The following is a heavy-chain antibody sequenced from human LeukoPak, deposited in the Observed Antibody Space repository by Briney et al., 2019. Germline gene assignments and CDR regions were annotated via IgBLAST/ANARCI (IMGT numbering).Heavy chain of an antibody. CDR1: GFTFSSYA. D-gene: IGHD6-19*01. Sequence: PGGSLRLSCAASGFTFSSYAMHWVRQAPGKGLEWVAVILYDGSNKYYADSVKGRFTISRDNSKNTLYLQMNSLRAEDTAVYYCARDVMVAGTRWFDPWGQGTLVTVSS. J-gene: IGHJ5*02. CDR2: ILYDGSNK. V-gene: IGHV3-30-3*01. CDR3: ARDVMVAGTRWFDP.